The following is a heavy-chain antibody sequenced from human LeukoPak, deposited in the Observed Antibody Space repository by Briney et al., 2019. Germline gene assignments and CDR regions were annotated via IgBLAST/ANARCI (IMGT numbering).Heavy chain of an antibody. CDR1: GGSISSGGYY. Sequence: SQTLSLTCTVSGGSISSGGYYWSWIRQHPGKGLEWIGYIYHSGSTYYNPSLKSRVTISVDTSKSQFSLKLSSVTAADTAVYYCARGITGYFDYWGQGALVTVSS. D-gene: IGHD3-10*01. J-gene: IGHJ4*02. CDR2: IYHSGST. V-gene: IGHV4-31*03. CDR3: ARGITGYFDY.